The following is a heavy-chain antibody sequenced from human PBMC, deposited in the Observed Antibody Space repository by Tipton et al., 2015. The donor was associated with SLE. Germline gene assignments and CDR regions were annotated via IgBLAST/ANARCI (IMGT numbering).Heavy chain of an antibody. V-gene: IGHV4-61*09. Sequence: TLSLTCTVSGGSISSGSYYWSWIRQPAGKGLEWIGYIYTSGSTNYNPSLKSRVTISVDTSKNQFSLNLSSVTAADTAVYYCARWEFYVSYHYGMDVWGQGTTVTVSS. CDR1: GGSISSGSYY. CDR3: ARWEFYVSYHYGMDV. D-gene: IGHD3-16*01. J-gene: IGHJ6*02. CDR2: IYTSGST.